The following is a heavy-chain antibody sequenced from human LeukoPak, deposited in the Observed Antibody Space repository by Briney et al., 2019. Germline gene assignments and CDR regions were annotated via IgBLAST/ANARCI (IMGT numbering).Heavy chain of an antibody. CDR2: IIPILGIA. CDR1: GGTFSSYA. D-gene: IGHD2-15*01. Sequence: SVKVSCKASGGTFSSYAISWVRQAPGQGLEWMGRIIPILGIANYAQKFQGRVTITADKSTSTAYMELSSLRSEDTAVYYCARGPPPSIHCSGGSCYFDYWGQGTLVTVSS. J-gene: IGHJ4*02. V-gene: IGHV1-69*04. CDR3: ARGPPPSIHCSGGSCYFDY.